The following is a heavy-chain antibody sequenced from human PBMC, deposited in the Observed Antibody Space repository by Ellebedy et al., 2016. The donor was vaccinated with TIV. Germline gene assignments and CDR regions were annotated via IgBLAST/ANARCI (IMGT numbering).Heavy chain of an antibody. CDR3: ARGASTVTADRLYFDS. CDR2: INHSGST. CDR1: GVSFSGRY. Sequence: SETLSLXXAVYGVSFSGRYWSWILQSPGKGLEWIGEINHSGSTNYSPSLKSRVTISVDTSKNQFSLKLRSVTAADTAVYYCARGASTVTADRLYFDSWGQGTVLTVSS. D-gene: IGHD4-17*01. J-gene: IGHJ4*02. V-gene: IGHV4-34*01.